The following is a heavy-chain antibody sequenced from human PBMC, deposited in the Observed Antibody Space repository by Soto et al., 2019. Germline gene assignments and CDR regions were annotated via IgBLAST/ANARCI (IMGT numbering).Heavy chain of an antibody. CDR2: IYYSGST. CDR1: GGSISSYY. CDR3: ARGEAHYYGSGSQRWSYYYGMDV. D-gene: IGHD3-10*01. Sequence: SVTLSLTCTVSGGSISSYYWSWIRQPPGKRLEWIGYIYYSGSTYYNPSLKSRVTISVDRSKNQFSLKLSSVTAADTAVYYCARGEAHYYGSGSQRWSYYYGMDVRGQGTTVTVSS. J-gene: IGHJ6*02. V-gene: IGHV4-59*12.